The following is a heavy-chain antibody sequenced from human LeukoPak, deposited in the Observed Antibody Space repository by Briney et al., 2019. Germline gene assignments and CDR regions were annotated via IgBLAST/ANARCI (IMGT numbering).Heavy chain of an antibody. CDR1: GYTFTSYD. J-gene: IGHJ5*02. Sequence: ASVNVSCKASGYTFTSYDINWVRQATGPGLEWMGWMNPNSGNTGYAQKFQGRVTITRNTSISTAYMELSSLRSEDTAVYYCARRMVRGVSWFDPWGQGNLVTVSS. CDR3: ARRMVRGVSWFDP. D-gene: IGHD3-10*01. CDR2: MNPNSGNT. V-gene: IGHV1-8*03.